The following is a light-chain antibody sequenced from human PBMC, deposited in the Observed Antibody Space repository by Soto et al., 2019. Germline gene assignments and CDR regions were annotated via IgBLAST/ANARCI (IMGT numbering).Light chain of an antibody. Sequence: QSALTQPASVSGSPGQAISVSCSGTSSDIGAHNFVSWYQQHPSKAPKLIIYEVINRPSGVSDRFSGSKSGNTASLTISWLKCEDEADYYCNSYTTSNTFVFGSGTKVTVL. J-gene: IGLJ1*01. CDR3: NSYTTSNTFV. V-gene: IGLV2-14*03. CDR2: EVI. CDR1: SSDIGAHNF.